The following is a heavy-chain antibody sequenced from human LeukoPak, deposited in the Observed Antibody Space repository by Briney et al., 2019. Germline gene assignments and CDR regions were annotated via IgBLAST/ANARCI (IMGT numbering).Heavy chain of an antibody. V-gene: IGHV1-46*01. J-gene: IGHJ4*02. CDR3: ARDQEGFDY. Sequence: ASVKVSCKASGYSFTSNYIHWVRQAPGQGLEWMGMIYPRDGSTSYAQRFQDRVTVTRDTSTSTVHMVLSGLRSEDTAVYYCARDQEGFDYWGQGTQVTVSS. CDR2: IYPRDGST. CDR1: GYSFTSNY.